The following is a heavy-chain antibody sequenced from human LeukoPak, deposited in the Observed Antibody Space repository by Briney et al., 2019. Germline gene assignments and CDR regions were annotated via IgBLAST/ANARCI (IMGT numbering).Heavy chain of an antibody. J-gene: IGHJ3*02. Sequence: SETLSLTCTVSGGSISGYYWSWIRQPPGKGLEWIGYIYYSGSTSCNPSLKSRVTISVDTSKNQFSLKLSSVTAADTAVYYCAREGARWEPSFSAFDIWGQGTMVTVSS. CDR2: IYYSGST. CDR1: GGSISGYY. D-gene: IGHD1-26*01. CDR3: AREGARWEPSFSAFDI. V-gene: IGHV4-59*01.